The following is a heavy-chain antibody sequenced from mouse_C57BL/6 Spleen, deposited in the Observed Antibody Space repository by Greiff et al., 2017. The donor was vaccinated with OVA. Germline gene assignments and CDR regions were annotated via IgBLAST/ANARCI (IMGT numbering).Heavy chain of an antibody. J-gene: IGHJ2*01. CDR3: ARLTGTDY. V-gene: IGHV1-82*01. CDR1: GYAFSSSW. Sequence: QVQLQQSGPELVKPGASVKISCKASGYAFSSSWMNWVKQRPGKGLEWIGRIYPGDGDTNYNGKFKGKATLTADKSSSTAYMQLSSLTSEDSAVYFSARLTGTDYWGQGTTLTVSS. D-gene: IGHD4-1*01. CDR2: IYPGDGDT.